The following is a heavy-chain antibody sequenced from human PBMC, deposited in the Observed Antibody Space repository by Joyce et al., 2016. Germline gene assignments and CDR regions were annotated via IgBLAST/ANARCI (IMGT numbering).Heavy chain of an antibody. D-gene: IGHD6-13*01. CDR3: TKNAAYYLDF. V-gene: IGHV4-4*02. CDR1: SYSVTNDNW. J-gene: IGHJ4*02. CDR2: IQQIGRT. Sequence: QVHLQESGPGLVEPSGPLSVTCTISSYSVTNDNWWSWVRQSPDNGREWIGDIQQIGRTTYNPSLKSRVSMSGDKTKNQLSLTLNSWTAADSAIYYCTKNAAYYLDFWGRGTLVTVSS.